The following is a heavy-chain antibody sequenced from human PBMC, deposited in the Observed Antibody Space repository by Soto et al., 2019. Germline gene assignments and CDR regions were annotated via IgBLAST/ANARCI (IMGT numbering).Heavy chain of an antibody. CDR3: AKDHALAPSVWGY. Sequence: KPSETLSLTCSVSGESIGSGGHYWNWIRQRPGKGLEWIGYIYYSGSTHYNPSLRSRLTISLDTSKNQFFLRLVSVTAADTALYYGAKDHALAPSVWGYWGQGIQVTVSS. D-gene: IGHD7-27*01. V-gene: IGHV4-31*03. CDR1: GESIGSGGHY. J-gene: IGHJ4*02. CDR2: IYYSGST.